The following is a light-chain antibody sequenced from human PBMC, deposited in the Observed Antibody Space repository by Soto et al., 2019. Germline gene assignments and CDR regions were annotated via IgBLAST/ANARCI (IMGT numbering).Light chain of an antibody. J-gene: IGLJ1*01. V-gene: IGLV2-18*02. CDR3: SPFTTSNTYV. CDR1: SADVGIYNR. CDR2: DVS. Sequence: QSVLTQPPSVSGSPGQSVTISCTGTSADVGIYNRVAWYQQSPDTSPKLVVCDVSNRPSGVPYRFSGSKSGSTASLTISGLQAEDEADYYCSPFTTSNTYVFGAGTKVTVL.